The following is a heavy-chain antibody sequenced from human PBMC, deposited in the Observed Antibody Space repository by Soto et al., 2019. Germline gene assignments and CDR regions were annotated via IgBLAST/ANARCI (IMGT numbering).Heavy chain of an antibody. Sequence: SETLSLTCTVSGGSISSSSYYWGWIRQPPGKGLEWIGSIYYSGSTYYNPSLKSRVTISVDTSKNQFSLKLSSVTAADTAVYYCARDFLYGGNTPYYFDYWGQGTLVTVSS. CDR1: GGSISSSSYY. CDR2: IYYSGST. CDR3: ARDFLYGGNTPYYFDY. D-gene: IGHD4-17*01. V-gene: IGHV4-39*02. J-gene: IGHJ4*02.